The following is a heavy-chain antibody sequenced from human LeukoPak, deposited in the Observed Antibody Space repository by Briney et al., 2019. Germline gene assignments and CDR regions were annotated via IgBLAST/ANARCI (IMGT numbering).Heavy chain of an antibody. CDR3: ARSPGKQQLVRPFDY. D-gene: IGHD6-13*01. V-gene: IGHV3-30*04. CDR1: GFTFSSYA. CDR2: ISYDGSNK. J-gene: IGHJ4*02. Sequence: PGRSLRLSCAASGFTFSSYAMHWVRQAPGKGLEWVAVISYDGSNKYYADSVKGRFTISRDNSKNTLYLQMNSLRAEDTAVYYWARSPGKQQLVRPFDYWGQGTLVTVSS.